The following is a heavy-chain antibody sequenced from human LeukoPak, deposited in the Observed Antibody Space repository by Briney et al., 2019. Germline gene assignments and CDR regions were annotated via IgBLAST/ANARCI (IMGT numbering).Heavy chain of an antibody. Sequence: QSGGSLRLSCAASGFTVSSNYMSWVRQAPGRGLEWVSVIYSDGDTRYADSVKGRFTISRDNSKNTLYLQTNSLRAEDTALYYCARERGRGVISPYFDQWGQGSLVTVSS. J-gene: IGHJ4*02. CDR2: IYSDGDT. CDR1: GFTVSSNY. CDR3: ARERGRGVISPYFDQ. V-gene: IGHV3-66*01. D-gene: IGHD3-10*01.